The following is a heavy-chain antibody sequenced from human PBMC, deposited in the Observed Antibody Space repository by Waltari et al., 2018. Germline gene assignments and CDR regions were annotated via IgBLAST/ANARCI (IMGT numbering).Heavy chain of an antibody. CDR3: ARSPSGYDLGCRYYYYGMDV. CDR1: GGTFSSYA. Sequence: QVQLVQSGAEVKKPGSSVKVSCKASGGTFSSYAISWVRQAPGQGLEWMGGIIPIFGTANYAQKCQGRVTTTADESTSNGYMELSSRRSEDTAVDYCARSPSGYDLGCRYYYYGMDVWGQGTTVTVSS. J-gene: IGHJ6*02. V-gene: IGHV1-69*01. CDR2: IIPIFGTA. D-gene: IGHD5-12*01.